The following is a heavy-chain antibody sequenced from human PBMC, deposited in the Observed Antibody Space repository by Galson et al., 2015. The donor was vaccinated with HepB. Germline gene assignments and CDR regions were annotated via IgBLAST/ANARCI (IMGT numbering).Heavy chain of an antibody. J-gene: IGHJ3*02. CDR3: ARALVGATTFFAFDI. CDR2: ISYDGSNK. D-gene: IGHD1-26*01. Sequence: SLRLSCAASGLTFSSYAMHWVRQAPGKGLEWVAVISYDGSNKYYADSVKGRFTISRDNSKNTLYLQMNSLRAEETAVYYCARALVGATTFFAFDIWGQGTMVTVSS. CDR1: GLTFSSYA. V-gene: IGHV3-30-3*01.